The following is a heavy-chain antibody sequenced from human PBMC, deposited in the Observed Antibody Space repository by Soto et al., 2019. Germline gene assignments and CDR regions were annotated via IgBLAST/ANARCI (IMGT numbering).Heavy chain of an antibody. CDR1: GGTFSSYA. J-gene: IGHJ6*02. D-gene: IGHD2-15*01. V-gene: IGHV1-69*01. CDR2: IIPIFGTA. CDR3: ARDLKDIVVVVAATPYYYYYGMDV. Sequence: QVQLVQSGAEVKKPGSSVKVSCTASGGTFSSYAISWVRQAPGQGLEWMGGIIPIFGTANYAQKFQGRVTITADESTSTAYMELSSLRSEDTAVYYCARDLKDIVVVVAATPYYYYYGMDVWGQGTTVTVSS.